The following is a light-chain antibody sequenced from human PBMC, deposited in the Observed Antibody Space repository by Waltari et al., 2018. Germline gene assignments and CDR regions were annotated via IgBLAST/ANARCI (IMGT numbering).Light chain of an antibody. Sequence: SYELTQSPSVSVSPGQTAKIPCSGNAFPTNSAYWYQQKSGQAPVLVIFEDSQRPSGIPERFSGSSSGTMATLTISGAQVEDEADYYCYSTDISGDLEGAFGGGTKLTVL. V-gene: IGLV3-10*01. J-gene: IGLJ2*01. CDR3: YSTDISGDLEGA. CDR2: EDS. CDR1: AFPTNS.